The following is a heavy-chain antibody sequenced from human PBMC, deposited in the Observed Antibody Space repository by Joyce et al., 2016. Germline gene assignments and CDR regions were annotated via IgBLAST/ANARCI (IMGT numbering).Heavy chain of an antibody. V-gene: IGHV1-18*04. CDR2: ISAYNGKT. Sequence: QVQLVQSGAEVKKPGASVKVSCKASGYNFISHGISWVRQAPGQGLEWMGWISAYNGKTNYAQKVQGRVTMTRDTSTSTAYMDLRSLRSDDTAVYYCARAGAVAAGDSFDIWGQGTMVTVSS. CDR3: ARAGAVAAGDSFDI. J-gene: IGHJ3*02. CDR1: GYNFISHG. D-gene: IGHD6-19*01.